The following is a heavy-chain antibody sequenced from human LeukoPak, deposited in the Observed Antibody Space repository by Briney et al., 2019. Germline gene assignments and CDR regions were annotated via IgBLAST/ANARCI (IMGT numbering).Heavy chain of an antibody. CDR1: GGSFSGYY. Sequence: SETLSLTCAVYGGSFSGYYWSWIRQPPGKGLEWIGEINHSGSTNYSPSLKSRVTISVDTSKNQFSLKLSSVTAADTAVYYCARHGGTRVTLVKVYYLAYGAQGTLVTVPS. CDR2: INHSGST. J-gene: IGHJ4*02. D-gene: IGHD4-11*01. V-gene: IGHV4-34*01. CDR3: ARHGGTRVTLVKVYYLAY.